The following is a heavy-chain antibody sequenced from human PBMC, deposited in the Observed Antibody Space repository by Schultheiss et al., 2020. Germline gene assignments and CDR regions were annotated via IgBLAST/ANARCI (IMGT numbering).Heavy chain of an antibody. Sequence: GGSMRLSCAASGFTFSSYWMHWVRQVPGKGLVWVSSISSSSSYIYYADSVKGRFTISRDNAKNSLYLQMNSLRAEDTAVYYCAGYRGTMIVDAFDIWGQGKMGTGS. D-gene: IGHD3-22*01. J-gene: IGHJ3*02. CDR3: AGYRGTMIVDAFDI. CDR2: ISSSSSYI. V-gene: IGHV3-21*01. CDR1: GFTFSSYW.